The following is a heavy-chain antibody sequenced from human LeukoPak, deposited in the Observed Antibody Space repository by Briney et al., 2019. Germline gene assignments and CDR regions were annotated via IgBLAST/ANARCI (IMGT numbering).Heavy chain of an antibody. CDR2: IYSGGST. Sequence: GASLRLSCAASGFTFSSYAMSWVRQAPGKGLEWVSVIYSGGSTYYADSVKGRFTISRDNSKNTLYLQMNSLRAEDTAVYYCARSRGTAATAYYYYGMDVWGQGTTVTVSS. CDR3: ARSRGTAATAYYYYGMDV. CDR1: GFTFSSYA. D-gene: IGHD2-15*01. V-gene: IGHV3-53*01. J-gene: IGHJ6*02.